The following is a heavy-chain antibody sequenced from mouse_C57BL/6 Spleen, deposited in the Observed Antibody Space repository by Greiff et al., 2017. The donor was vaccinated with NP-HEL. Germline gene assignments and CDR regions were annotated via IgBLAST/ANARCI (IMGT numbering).Heavy chain of an antibody. J-gene: IGHJ3*01. Sequence: QVQLQQPGAELVKPGASVKLSCKASGYTFTSYWMHWVKQRPGQGLEWIGMIHPNSGSTNYNEKFKSKATLTVDKSSSTAYMQLSSLTSEDSAVYYCASYYDYDLAWFAYWGQGTLVTVSA. CDR1: GYTFTSYW. D-gene: IGHD2-4*01. V-gene: IGHV1-64*01. CDR3: ASYYDYDLAWFAY. CDR2: IHPNSGST.